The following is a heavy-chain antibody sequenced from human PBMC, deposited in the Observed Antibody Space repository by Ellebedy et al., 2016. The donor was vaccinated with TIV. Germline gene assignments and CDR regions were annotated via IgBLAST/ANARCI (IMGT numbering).Heavy chain of an antibody. CDR3: ARAEGDCSSTSCYIYGMDV. CDR1: GGSISSYY. D-gene: IGHD2-2*02. V-gene: IGHV4-59*01. CDR2: IYYSGST. J-gene: IGHJ6*02. Sequence: SETLSLTXTVSGGSISSYYWSWIRQPPGKGLEWIGYIYYSGSTNYNPSLKSRVTISVDTSKNQFSLKLSSVTAADTAVYYCARAEGDCSSTSCYIYGMDVWGQGTTVTVSS.